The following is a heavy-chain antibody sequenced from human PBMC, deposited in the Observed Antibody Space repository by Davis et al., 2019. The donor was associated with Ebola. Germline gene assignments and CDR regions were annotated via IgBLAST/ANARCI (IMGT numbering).Heavy chain of an antibody. J-gene: IGHJ4*02. CDR2: INHSGST. Sequence: MPSETLSLTCAVYGGSISSYYWSWIRQPPGEGLEWIGEINHSGSTNYNPSLKSRVTISIDTSKNQFSLKLSSVTAADTAVYYCARGRPFFWGQGTLVTVSS. D-gene: IGHD2/OR15-2a*01. V-gene: IGHV4-34*01. CDR1: GGSISSYY. CDR3: ARGRPFF.